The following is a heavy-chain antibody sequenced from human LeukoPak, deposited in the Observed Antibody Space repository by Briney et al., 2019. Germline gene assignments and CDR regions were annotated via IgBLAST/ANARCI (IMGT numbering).Heavy chain of an antibody. Sequence: GGSLRLSCAASGFTFSSYAMSWVRQAPGKGLEWVSTISDSGGNTYYADSVKGRFTISRDNSKNTLYLQMNSLGAEDTAVYYCAKDGEYSYGFFDYWGQGTLVTVSS. V-gene: IGHV3-23*01. CDR1: GFTFSSYA. D-gene: IGHD5-18*01. CDR3: AKDGEYSYGFFDY. CDR2: ISDSGGNT. J-gene: IGHJ4*02.